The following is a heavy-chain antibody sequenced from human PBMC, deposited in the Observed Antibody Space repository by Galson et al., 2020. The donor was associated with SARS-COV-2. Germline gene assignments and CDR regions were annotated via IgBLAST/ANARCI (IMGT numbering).Heavy chain of an antibody. CDR2: INHSGST. D-gene: IGHD3-10*01. Sequence: SQASETLSLTCAVYGGSFSDYYWSWIRQPPGKGLEWIGEINHSGSTNYNTSLKSRVTISVDTFKNQFSLKLSSVTAADTAVYYCAREYASGSQTFYYYDGMDVWGQGTTVTVSS. V-gene: IGHV4-34*01. CDR1: GGSFSDYY. J-gene: IGHJ6*02. CDR3: AREYASGSQTFYYYDGMDV.